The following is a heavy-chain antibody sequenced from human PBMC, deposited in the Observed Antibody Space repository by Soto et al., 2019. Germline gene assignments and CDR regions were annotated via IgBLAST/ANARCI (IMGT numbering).Heavy chain of an antibody. J-gene: IGHJ2*01. D-gene: IGHD6-13*01. V-gene: IGHV4-4*02. CDR1: SDSISSGNW. CDR3: ARRMAAAGDWYLDL. CDR2: IYHSGST. Sequence: QVQLQESGPGLVKPSGTLSLTCAVSSDSISSGNWWTWVRQPPGKGLEWIGEIYHSGSTNYNPSLESRVTISVDKSKNQFSLNLNSVTAADTAMYYCARRMAAAGDWYLDLWGRGTLVAVSS.